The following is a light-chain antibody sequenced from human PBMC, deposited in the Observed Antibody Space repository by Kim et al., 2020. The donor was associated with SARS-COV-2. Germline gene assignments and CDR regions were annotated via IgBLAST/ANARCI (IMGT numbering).Light chain of an antibody. CDR1: SSNIGRNN. CDR2: SNN. J-gene: IGLJ3*02. CDR3: AVWDDSLKQGV. V-gene: IGLV1-44*01. Sequence: QSVLTQPPSASGTPGQRVTISCSGSSSNIGRNNLVWYQQLPGAAPNLLIYSNNQRPSGIPDRFSGSRSGTSASLAISGLQSGDEADYYCAVWDDSLKQGVFGGGTQLTVL.